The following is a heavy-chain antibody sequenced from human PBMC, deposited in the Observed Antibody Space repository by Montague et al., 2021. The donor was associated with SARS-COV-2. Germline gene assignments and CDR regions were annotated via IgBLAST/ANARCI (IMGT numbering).Heavy chain of an antibody. J-gene: IGHJ4*02. CDR2: IDPRDSYT. Sequence: QSGAEVKKPGESLRISCKGSGYSFISYWISWVRQMPGKGLEWMGRIDPRDSYTNYSPSFQGHVTISADKSISTAYLQWSSLKASDTAMYYCARLSCWRGGSTSCDTNGLGDYWGRGTLVTVSS. D-gene: IGHD2-2*02. V-gene: IGHV5-10-1*01. CDR3: ARLSCWRGGSTSCDTNGLGDY. CDR1: GYSFISYW.